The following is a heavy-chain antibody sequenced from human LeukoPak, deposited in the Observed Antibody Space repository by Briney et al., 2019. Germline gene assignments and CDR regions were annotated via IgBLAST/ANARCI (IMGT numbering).Heavy chain of an antibody. D-gene: IGHD2-15*01. Sequence: PGGSLRLSCAASGFTFSSYEMNWVRQAPGKGLEWVSYISSSGSTIYYADSVKGRFTISRDNAKSSQYLQMNSLRAEDTAVYYCARDGLAAATLHWCFDLWGRGTPVTVSS. CDR3: ARDGLAAATLHWCFDL. CDR2: ISSSGSTI. J-gene: IGHJ2*01. V-gene: IGHV3-48*03. CDR1: GFTFSSYE.